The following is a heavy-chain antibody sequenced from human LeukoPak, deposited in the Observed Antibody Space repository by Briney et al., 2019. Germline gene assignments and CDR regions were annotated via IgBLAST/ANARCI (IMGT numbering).Heavy chain of an antibody. Sequence: ASVKVSCKASGYTFTSYGISWVRQAPGQGLEWMGWISAYNGNTNYAQKLQGRVTMTTDTSTSTAYMELRSLRSDDTAVYYCARDLPPDYYGSGSYPYYYGMDVWGQGTTVTVSS. CDR2: ISAYNGNT. J-gene: IGHJ6*02. V-gene: IGHV1-18*01. D-gene: IGHD3-10*01. CDR1: GYTFTSYG. CDR3: ARDLPPDYYGSGSYPYYYGMDV.